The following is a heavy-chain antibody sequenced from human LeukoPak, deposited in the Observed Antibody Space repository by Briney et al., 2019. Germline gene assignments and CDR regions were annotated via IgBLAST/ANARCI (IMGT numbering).Heavy chain of an antibody. CDR1: GFTFSSYS. J-gene: IGHJ5*02. CDR3: ARGTTVTTLGVTGFDP. V-gene: IGHV3-48*04. CDR2: ISSSGSTI. Sequence: PGGSLRLSCAASGFTFSSYSMNWVRQAPGKGLEWVSYISSSGSTIYYADSVKGRFTISRDNAKNSLYLQMNSLRAEDTAVYYCARGTTVTTLGVTGFDPWGQGTLVTVSS. D-gene: IGHD4-4*01.